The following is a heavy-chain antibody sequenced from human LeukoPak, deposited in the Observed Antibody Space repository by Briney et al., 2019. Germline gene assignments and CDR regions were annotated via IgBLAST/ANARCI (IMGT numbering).Heavy chain of an antibody. V-gene: IGHV4-59*12. CDR3: ARGRYRSSWYKLDY. CDR2: IYYSGST. CDR1: GGSISSDY. J-gene: IGHJ4*02. Sequence: PSETLSLTCTVSGGSISSDYWSWIRQPPGKGLEWIAYIYYSGSTIYNPSLKSRVTISVDTSKNQFSLKLSSVTAADTAVYYCARGRYRSSWYKLDYWGQGTLVTVSS. D-gene: IGHD6-13*01.